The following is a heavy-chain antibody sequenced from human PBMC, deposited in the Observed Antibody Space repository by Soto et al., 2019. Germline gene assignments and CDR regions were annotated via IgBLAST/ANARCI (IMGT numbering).Heavy chain of an antibody. CDR3: AINPRKYCYGHGLSDGMGV. V-gene: IGHV1-69*01. Sequence: QVQLVQSGAEVKKPGSSVKVSCKASGGTFSSYAISWVRQAPGQGLEWMGGIIPIFGTANYAQKFQGRGTITADEATSTAYMELSSLRSEDTAVYYCAINPRKYCYGHGLSDGMGVWGQGTTVTVSS. J-gene: IGHJ6*02. CDR1: GGTFSSYA. D-gene: IGHD5-18*01. CDR2: IIPIFGTA.